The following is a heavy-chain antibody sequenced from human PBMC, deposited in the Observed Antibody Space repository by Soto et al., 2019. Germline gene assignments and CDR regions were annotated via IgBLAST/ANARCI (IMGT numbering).Heavy chain of an antibody. CDR1: GGSFSGYY. CDR3: ARVGRDYYGSGSYYSYYYHYGMDV. D-gene: IGHD3-10*01. J-gene: IGHJ6*02. V-gene: IGHV4-34*01. Sequence: SETLSLTCAVYGGSFSGYYWSWIRQPPGKGLEWIGEINHSGGTNYNPSLKSRVTISVDTSKNQFSLKLSSVTAADTAVYYCARVGRDYYGSGSYYSYYYHYGMDVWGQGTTVTVS. CDR2: INHSGGT.